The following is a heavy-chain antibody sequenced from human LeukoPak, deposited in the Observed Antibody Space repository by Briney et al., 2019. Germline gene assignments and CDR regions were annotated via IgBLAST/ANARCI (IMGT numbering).Heavy chain of an antibody. V-gene: IGHV4-34*01. CDR1: GGSFSGYY. Sequence: PSETLSLTCAVYGGSFSGYYWSWIRQPPGKGLEWIGEINHSGSTNYNPSLKSRVTISVDTSKNQFSLKLSSVTAADTAVYYCARGGGIAAARSDPWGQGTLVTVSS. CDR3: ARGGGIAAARSDP. D-gene: IGHD6-13*01. J-gene: IGHJ5*02. CDR2: INHSGST.